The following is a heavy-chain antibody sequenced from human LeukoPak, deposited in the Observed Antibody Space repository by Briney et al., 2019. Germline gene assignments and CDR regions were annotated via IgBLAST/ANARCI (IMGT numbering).Heavy chain of an antibody. CDR3: ARGLLSYDILTGQPQDY. CDR2: INHSGST. CDR1: GGSFSGYY. V-gene: IGHV4-34*01. D-gene: IGHD3-9*01. Sequence: SETLSLTCAVYGGSFSGYYWSWIRQPPGKGLEWIGEINHSGSTNYNPTLKSRVTISVDTSKNQFSLKLSSVTAADTAVYYCARGLLSYDILTGQPQDYWGRGTLVTVSS. J-gene: IGHJ4*02.